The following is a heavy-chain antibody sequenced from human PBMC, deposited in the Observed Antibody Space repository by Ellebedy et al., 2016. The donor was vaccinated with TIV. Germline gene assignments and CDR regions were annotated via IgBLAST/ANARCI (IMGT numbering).Heavy chain of an antibody. D-gene: IGHD3-10*01. V-gene: IGHV3-72*01. CDR3: VRDGVFGGIWRFDL. CDR2: TRNKVNSYTT. Sequence: PGGSLRLSCAASGFTLSDHFVDRVRQAPGPGLELVGRTRNKVNSYTTEYAASVKGRFTVSSDDSKNSFYLQRDSLKTEDTAVYYCVRDGVFGGIWRFDLWGRGTLVTVSS. CDR1: GFTLSDHF. J-gene: IGHJ2*01.